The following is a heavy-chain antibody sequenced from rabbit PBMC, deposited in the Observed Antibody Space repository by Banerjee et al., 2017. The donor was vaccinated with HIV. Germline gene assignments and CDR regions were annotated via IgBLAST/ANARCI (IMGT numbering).Heavy chain of an antibody. J-gene: IGHJ5*01. D-gene: IGHD4-2*01. Sequence: QSLEESGGDLVKPGASLTLTCTASGFSVSSSYWICWVRQAPGKGLEWIACIYTGNGSTYYASWAKGRFTISKTSSTTVTLQMTSLTAADTATYFCARDVGNVFGFDRSDIWGQGTLVTVS. CDR1: GFSVSSSYW. CDR2: IYTGNGST. CDR3: ARDVGNVFGFDRSDI. V-gene: IGHV1S40*01.